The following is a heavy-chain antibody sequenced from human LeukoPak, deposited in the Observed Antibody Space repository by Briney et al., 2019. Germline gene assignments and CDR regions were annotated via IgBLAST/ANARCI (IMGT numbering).Heavy chain of an antibody. Sequence: SETLSLTCTVSGGSISSSSYYWGWIRQPPGKGLEWIGSIYYSGSTYYNPSLKSRVTISVDTSKNQFTLRLSSVTAADTAVYYCARGIAVAGKFVGYFDYWGQGTLVTVSS. J-gene: IGHJ4*02. D-gene: IGHD6-19*01. CDR2: IYYSGST. CDR3: ARGIAVAGKFVGYFDY. CDR1: GGSISSSSYY. V-gene: IGHV4-39*06.